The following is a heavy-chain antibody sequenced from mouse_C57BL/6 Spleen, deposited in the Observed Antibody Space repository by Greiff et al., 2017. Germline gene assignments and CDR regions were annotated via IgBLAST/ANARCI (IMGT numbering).Heavy chain of an antibody. Sequence: QVQLKQSGAELVRPGTSVKVSCKASGYAFTNYLIEWVKQRPGQGLEWIGVINPGSGGTNYNEKFKGKATLTAAKSSSTAYMQLSSLTSEASAVYCCRGLLPGDFYYAMDYWGQGTSVTVSS. CDR1: GYAFTNYL. CDR2: INPGSGGT. D-gene: IGHD2-3*01. J-gene: IGHJ4*01. V-gene: IGHV1-54*01. CDR3: RGLLPGDFYYAMDY.